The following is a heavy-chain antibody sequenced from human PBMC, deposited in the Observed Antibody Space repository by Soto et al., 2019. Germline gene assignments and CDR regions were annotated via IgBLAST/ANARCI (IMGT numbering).Heavy chain of an antibody. J-gene: IGHJ5*02. Sequence: QITLKESGPSLVKPTQTLTLTCTFSGFSLSTSGVGVGWIRQPPGKALEWLALISWNNDKRYSPSLRSRLTITKDTSKNQVVLKMTDMQPVDTGTYFCAHRICGFGSGPWLHPWGQGTLVTVSS. CDR2: ISWNNDK. V-gene: IGHV2-5*01. D-gene: IGHD3-3*01. CDR3: AHRICGFGSGPWLHP. CDR1: GFSLSTSGVG.